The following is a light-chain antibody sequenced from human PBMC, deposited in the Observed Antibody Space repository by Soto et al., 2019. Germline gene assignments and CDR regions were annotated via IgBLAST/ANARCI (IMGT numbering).Light chain of an antibody. CDR3: QQYYDAPQN. V-gene: IGKV4-1*01. CDR1: QSVLYSSNNKNY. J-gene: IGKJ1*01. Sequence: DIVMTQSPDSLAVSLGERATINCKSSQSVLYSSNNKNYLAWYQQKPVQPPKLLIYWASTRESGVPDRFSGSGSGTDLTLTISSLQAEDVAVYYCQQYYDAPQNFGQGTKVEIK. CDR2: WAS.